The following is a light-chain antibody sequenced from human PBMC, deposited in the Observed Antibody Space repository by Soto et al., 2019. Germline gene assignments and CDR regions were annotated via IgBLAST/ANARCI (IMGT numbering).Light chain of an antibody. Sequence: QSVLTQSPSDSASLGASVKLTCTLSSGHSSYAIAWHQQQPEKGPRYLMKLNSDGSHSKGDGIPDRFSGASSGAERYLTISSLQSEDEADYYCQTWGTGIQVFCGGTKLTVL. V-gene: IGLV4-69*01. J-gene: IGLJ2*01. CDR2: LNSDGSH. CDR3: QTWGTGIQV. CDR1: SGHSSYA.